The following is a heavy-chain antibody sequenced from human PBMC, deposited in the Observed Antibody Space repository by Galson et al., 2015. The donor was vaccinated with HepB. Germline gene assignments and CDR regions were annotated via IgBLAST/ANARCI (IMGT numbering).Heavy chain of an antibody. Sequence: SLRLSCAASGFTFSSYAMSWVRQAPGKGLEWVSAISGSGGSTYYADSVKGRFTISRDNSKNTLYLQMNSLRAEDTAVYYCAKGSTVTTWGGYWGQGTLVTVSS. CDR3: AKGSTVTTWGGY. V-gene: IGHV3-23*01. J-gene: IGHJ4*02. CDR1: GFTFSSYA. CDR2: ISGSGGST. D-gene: IGHD4-17*01.